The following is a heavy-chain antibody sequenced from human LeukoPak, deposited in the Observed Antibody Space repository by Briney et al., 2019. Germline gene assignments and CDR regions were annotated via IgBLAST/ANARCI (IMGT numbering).Heavy chain of an antibody. CDR3: ARGITADY. V-gene: IGHV3-7*05. CDR1: GFTFSGYW. Sequence: PGGSLRLSCAASGFTFSGYWMGWLRQAPGKGLEWVANIKQDGSDGYYVDSVKGRFTISRDNAKNSLHLQMNSLRAEDTAVYYCARGITADYWGQGIQVTVSS. J-gene: IGHJ4*02. D-gene: IGHD5-18*01. CDR2: IKQDGSDG.